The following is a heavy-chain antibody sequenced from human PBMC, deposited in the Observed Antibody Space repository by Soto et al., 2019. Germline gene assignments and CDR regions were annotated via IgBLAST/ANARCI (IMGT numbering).Heavy chain of an antibody. Sequence: QVQLVQSGAEEKKPGASVKVSCKASGYPFSNYAMHWVRQAPGQGLEWMGWINAGNGNSNYSQKFQGRVTSTRDTSAKTSYMALESLRSEDTAVYNCATSTYCSSPPCYQWYGIDVWGQGTTVTVSS. CDR1: GYPFSNYA. J-gene: IGHJ6*02. CDR2: INAGNGNS. V-gene: IGHV1-3*05. D-gene: IGHD2-2*01. CDR3: ATSTYCSSPPCYQWYGIDV.